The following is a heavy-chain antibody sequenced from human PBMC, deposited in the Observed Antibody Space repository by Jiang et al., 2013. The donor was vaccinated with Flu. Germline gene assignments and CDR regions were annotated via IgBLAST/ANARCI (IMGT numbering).Heavy chain of an antibody. CDR2: IYAGDSDT. V-gene: IGHV5-51*01. Sequence: VQLVESGAEVKKPGESLKISCKGSGDSFTNYWIGWVRQMPGKGLQLVGLIYAGDSDTRYNSSLRGQVTISVDKSISTAYLQWSSLKASDTAIYYCARRRSWELFFDSWGQGTLVTVSS. CDR1: GDSFTNYW. CDR3: ARRRSWELFFDS. J-gene: IGHJ4*02. D-gene: IGHD6-13*01.